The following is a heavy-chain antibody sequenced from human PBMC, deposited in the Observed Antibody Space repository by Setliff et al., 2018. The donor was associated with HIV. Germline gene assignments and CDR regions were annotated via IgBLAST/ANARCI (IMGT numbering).Heavy chain of an antibody. CDR1: GGTFSNYA. J-gene: IGHJ4*02. CDR2: VIPGLGIA. CDR3: ARVFYYSAGSYSLDY. V-gene: IGHV1-69*10. D-gene: IGHD3-10*01. Sequence: ASVKVSCKASGGTFSNYAINWVRQAPGQGLEYMGGVIPGLGIAYYAQRFQGRVTITADKSTSTAYMEVNSLRFEDTAVYYCARVFYYSAGSYSLDYWGQGTLVTVSS.